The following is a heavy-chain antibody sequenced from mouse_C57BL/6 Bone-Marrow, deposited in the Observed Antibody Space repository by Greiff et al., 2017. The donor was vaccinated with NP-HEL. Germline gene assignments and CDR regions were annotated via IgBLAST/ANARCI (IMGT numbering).Heavy chain of an antibody. Sequence: QVQLQQPGAELVKPGASVKLPCKASGYTFTSYWMQWVKQRPGQGLEWIGEIDPSDSYTNYNQKFKGKATLTVDTSSSTAYMQLSSLTSEDSAVYYCGIIYAWFAYWGQGTLVTVSA. CDR2: IDPSDSYT. CDR3: GIIYAWFAY. J-gene: IGHJ3*01. D-gene: IGHD1-1*01. V-gene: IGHV1-50*01. CDR1: GYTFTSYW.